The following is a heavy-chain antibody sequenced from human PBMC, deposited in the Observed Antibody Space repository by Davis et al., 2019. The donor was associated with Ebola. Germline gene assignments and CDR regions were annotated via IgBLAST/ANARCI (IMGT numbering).Heavy chain of an antibody. V-gene: IGHV3-30*03. Sequence: GGSLRPSCAASGFTFSSYGMHWVRQAPGKGLEWVAVISYDGSNKYYADSVKGRFTISRDNSKNTLYLQMNSLRAEDTAVYYCAVNYYYYYGMDVWGQGTTVTVSS. J-gene: IGHJ6*02. CDR1: GFTFSSYG. CDR3: AVNYYYYYGMDV. CDR2: ISYDGSNK.